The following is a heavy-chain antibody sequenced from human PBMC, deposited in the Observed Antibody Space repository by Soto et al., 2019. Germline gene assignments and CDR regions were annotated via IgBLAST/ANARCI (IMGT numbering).Heavy chain of an antibody. CDR2: ISAYNGNT. CDR1: GYTFTSYG. V-gene: IGHV1-18*01. CDR3: ARATRVAAGRYYFDY. Sequence: ASVKVSCKASGYTFTSYGISWVRQAPGQGLEWMGWISAYNGNTNYAQKLQGRVTMTTDTSTSTAYMELRSLRSDDTAVYYCARATRVAAGRYYFDYWGHGTLVTVSS. J-gene: IGHJ4*01. D-gene: IGHD6-13*01.